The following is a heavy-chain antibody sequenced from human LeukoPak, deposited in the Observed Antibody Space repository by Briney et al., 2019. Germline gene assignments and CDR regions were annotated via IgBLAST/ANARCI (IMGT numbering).Heavy chain of an antibody. CDR2: VYYSGTI. Sequence: SETLSLTCTVSGGAIDKYYWSWIRQPPGKGLEWIAYVYYSGTINYNPSLESRVTISVDTSKNQFSLRLTSVAAADTAVYYCARHGTAAGPFQLWGQGTLVTVSS. J-gene: IGHJ1*01. CDR3: ARHGTAAGPFQL. D-gene: IGHD2-21*02. CDR1: GGAIDKYY. V-gene: IGHV4-59*08.